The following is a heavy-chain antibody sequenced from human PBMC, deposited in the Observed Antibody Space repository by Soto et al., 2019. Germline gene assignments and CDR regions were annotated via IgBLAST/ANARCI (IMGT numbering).Heavy chain of an antibody. J-gene: IGHJ3*01. V-gene: IGHV3-74*01. CDR2: ITPDGSTT. Sequence: EVQLVESGGGVVQPGGSLRLSCAATGFTFSGHWMHWVRQAPGEGLVWVSRITPDGSTTDYADTVKGRFSISRDNAKNMVYLQMNSLRDDVTAVYYCTILFIAGAHFAFDLWGQGTLFTVSS. CDR1: GFTFSGHW. D-gene: IGHD6-19*01. CDR3: TILFIAGAHFAFDL.